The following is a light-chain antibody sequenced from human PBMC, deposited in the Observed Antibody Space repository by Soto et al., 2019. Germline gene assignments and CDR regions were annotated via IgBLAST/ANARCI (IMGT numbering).Light chain of an antibody. V-gene: IGKV3-20*01. Sequence: VVLTQSPATLSLSPGEPATLSCRASQSVTSSHLAWYQQKPGQAPRLLIYGASTRATGIPDRFSGSGSDTDFSLTIRRLDPEDFAMYYCLLYFSPDRYTFGPGTKVQIK. CDR1: QSVTSSH. J-gene: IGKJ2*01. CDR2: GAS. CDR3: LLYFSPDRYT.